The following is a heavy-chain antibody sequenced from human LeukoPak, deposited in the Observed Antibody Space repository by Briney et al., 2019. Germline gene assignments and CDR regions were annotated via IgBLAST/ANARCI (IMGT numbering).Heavy chain of an antibody. D-gene: IGHD6-25*01. Sequence: GGSLRLSCAASGFTFSSYEMHWVRQAPGKGLEWVSYISSSGSTIYHADSLKGRFTVSRDNAKNSLLLQMNSLRAEDTAVYYCARAGSIAAAGYVFDYWGQGTLATVSS. CDR2: ISSSGSTI. J-gene: IGHJ4*02. CDR3: ARAGSIAAAGYVFDY. V-gene: IGHV3-48*03. CDR1: GFTFSSYE.